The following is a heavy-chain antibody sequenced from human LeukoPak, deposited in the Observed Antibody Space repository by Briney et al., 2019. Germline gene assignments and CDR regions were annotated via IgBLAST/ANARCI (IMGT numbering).Heavy chain of an antibody. CDR3: ARPGIAATGAFDC. CDR1: GGSISSYY. J-gene: IGHJ4*02. Sequence: SETLSLTCTVSGGSISSYYWSWIRQPPGKGLEWIGYIYYTRSTSYNPPLKSRVSISVDTSKNQSSLNLTSVTAADTAVYFCARPGIAATGAFDCWGQGTLVTVSS. CDR2: IYYTRST. V-gene: IGHV4-59*08. D-gene: IGHD6-13*01.